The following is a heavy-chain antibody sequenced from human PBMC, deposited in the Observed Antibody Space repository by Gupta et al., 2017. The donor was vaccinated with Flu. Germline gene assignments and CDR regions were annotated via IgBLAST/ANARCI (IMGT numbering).Heavy chain of an antibody. CDR3: TTDDYGDYAGAFDI. V-gene: IGHV3-15*01. J-gene: IGHJ3*02. CDR1: GFTFSNAW. D-gene: IGHD4-17*01. Sequence: EVQLVESGGGLVKPGGSLRLSCAASGFTFSNAWMSWVRQAPGKGLEWVGRIKSKTDGGTTDYAAPVKGRFTISRDDSKNTLYLQMNSLKTEDTAVYYCTTDDYGDYAGAFDIWGQGTMVTVSS. CDR2: IKSKTDGGTT.